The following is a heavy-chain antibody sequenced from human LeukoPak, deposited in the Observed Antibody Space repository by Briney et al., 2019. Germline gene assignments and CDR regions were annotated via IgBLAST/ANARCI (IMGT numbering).Heavy chain of an antibody. Sequence: SETLSLTCTISGCTINNYYWSWIRQPPGKGLEWIGYIYYSGSTTYNPSLQSRVTISVDTSKNQFSLSLSSVTAADTAVYYCARHRPGPYDYWGQGTLVTVSS. V-gene: IGHV4-59*08. CDR1: GCTINNYY. J-gene: IGHJ4*02. CDR3: ARHRPGPYDY. D-gene: IGHD6-6*01. CDR2: IYYSGST.